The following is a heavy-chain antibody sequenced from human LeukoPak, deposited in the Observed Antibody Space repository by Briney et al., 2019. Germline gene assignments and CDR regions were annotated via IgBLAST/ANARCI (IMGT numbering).Heavy chain of an antibody. D-gene: IGHD4-17*01. Sequence: GGSLRLSCAASGLTFSSYAMSWVRQAPGKGLEWVSAISGSGGSTYYADSVKGRFTISRDNSKNTLYLQMNSLRAEDTAVYYCAKGPTAHDAFDIWGQGTMVTVSS. J-gene: IGHJ3*02. CDR1: GLTFSSYA. CDR2: ISGSGGST. CDR3: AKGPTAHDAFDI. V-gene: IGHV3-23*01.